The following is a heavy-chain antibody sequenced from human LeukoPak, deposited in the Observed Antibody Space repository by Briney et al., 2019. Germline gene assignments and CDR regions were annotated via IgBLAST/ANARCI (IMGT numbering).Heavy chain of an antibody. CDR3: ANARSGYSTDYYFAS. D-gene: IGHD3-3*01. CDR1: GFNFNNYA. J-gene: IGHJ4*02. V-gene: IGHV3-23*01. Sequence: GGSLRLSCAASGFNFNNYAMTWVRQAPGKGLEWVSTLSGTGGSTYYADSVRGRFTISRDNYKNTLYLQMDRLRAEDTAVYYCANARSGYSTDYYFASWGQGTLVTVSS. CDR2: LSGTGGST.